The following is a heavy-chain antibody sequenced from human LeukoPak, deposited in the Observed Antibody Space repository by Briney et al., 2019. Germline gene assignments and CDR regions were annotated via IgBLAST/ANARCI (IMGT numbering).Heavy chain of an antibody. D-gene: IGHD3-3*01. V-gene: IGHV1-18*01. CDR1: GGTFSSYG. J-gene: IGHJ6*02. CDR2: ISAYNGNT. Sequence: ASVKVSCKASGGTFSSYGISWVRQAPGQGLEWMGWISAYNGNTNYAQKLQGRVTMTTDTSTSTAYMELRSLRSDDTAVYYCARDWGYHSYYDFWSGYYTADDYYYGMDVRGQGTTVTVSS. CDR3: ARDWGYHSYYDFWSGYYTADDYYYGMDV.